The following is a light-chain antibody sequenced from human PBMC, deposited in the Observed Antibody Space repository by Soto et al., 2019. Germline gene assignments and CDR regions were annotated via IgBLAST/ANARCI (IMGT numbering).Light chain of an antibody. CDR2: DVS. CDR1: TSEVGGYNY. J-gene: IGLJ3*02. Sequence: QSALTQPASVSGSPGQSITISCTGTTSEVGGYNYVSWFQQHPGKAPKLMIYDVSNRPSGVSNRFSGSKSGNTASLTISGLQAEDEADYYCSSYTTSSTGVFGGGTKVTVL. CDR3: SSYTTSSTGV. V-gene: IGLV2-14*01.